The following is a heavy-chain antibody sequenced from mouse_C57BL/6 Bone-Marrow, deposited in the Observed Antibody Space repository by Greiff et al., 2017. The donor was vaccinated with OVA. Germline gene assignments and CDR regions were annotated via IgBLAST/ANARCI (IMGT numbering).Heavy chain of an antibody. CDR2: IYPRSGNT. Sequence: VQLQQSGPELVKPGASVKLSCKASGYTFTSYDINWVKQRTGQGLEWIGEIYPRSGNTYYNEKFKGKATLTADKSSSTAYMELRSLTSEDAAVYFCAGELRAYWGQGTLVTVSA. CDR1: GYTFTSYD. CDR3: AGELRAY. V-gene: IGHV1-81*01. D-gene: IGHD1-1*01. J-gene: IGHJ3*01.